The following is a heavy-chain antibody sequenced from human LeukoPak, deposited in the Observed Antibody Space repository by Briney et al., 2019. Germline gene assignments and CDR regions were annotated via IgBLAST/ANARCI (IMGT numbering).Heavy chain of an antibody. CDR1: GGSISSGGYS. CDR3: ARDTRDGYNRRVRGDWYFDL. J-gene: IGHJ2*01. D-gene: IGHD5-24*01. V-gene: IGHV4-30-2*01. Sequence: SETLSLTCAVSGGSISSGGYSWSWIRQPPGKGLEWIGYIYHSGSTYYNPSLKSRVTISVDRSKNQFSLKLSSVTAADTAVYYCARDTRDGYNRRVRGDWYFDLWGRGTLVTVSS. CDR2: IYHSGST.